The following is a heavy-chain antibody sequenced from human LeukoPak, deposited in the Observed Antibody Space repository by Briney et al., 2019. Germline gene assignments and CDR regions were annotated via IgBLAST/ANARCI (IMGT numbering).Heavy chain of an antibody. CDR1: GYTFNTYG. D-gene: IGHD3-22*01. CDR3: ARDLFYDSSGSKVGFDI. CDR2: INAYNGNT. Sequence: ASVKVSCKASGYTFNTYGFSWVRQAPGQGLEWMGWINAYNGNTNYAQKLQGRVTMTTDTSTSTAYMELRSLRSDDTAVYYCARDLFYDSSGSKVGFDIWGQGTMVTVSS. J-gene: IGHJ3*02. V-gene: IGHV1-18*01.